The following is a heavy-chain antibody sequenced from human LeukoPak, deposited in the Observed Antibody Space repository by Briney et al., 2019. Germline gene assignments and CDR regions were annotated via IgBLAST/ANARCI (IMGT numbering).Heavy chain of an antibody. CDR3: ARERRYRRTFDY. J-gene: IGHJ4*02. D-gene: IGHD3-16*02. CDR2: INPNSGGT. Sequence: ASVTVSCEASGYTFTGYYMHWVRQAPGQGLEWMGWINPNSGGTNYAQKFQGRVTMTRDTSISTAYMELSRLRSDDTAVYYCARERRYRRTFDYWGQGTLVTVSS. V-gene: IGHV1-2*02. CDR1: GYTFTGYY.